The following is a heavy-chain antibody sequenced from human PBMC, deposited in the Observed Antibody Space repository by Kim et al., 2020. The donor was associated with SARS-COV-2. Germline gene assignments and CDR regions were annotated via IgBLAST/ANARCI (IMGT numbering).Heavy chain of an antibody. J-gene: IGHJ5*02. CDR3: ARRITMVRGLNWFDP. CDR1: GGSFSGYY. CDR2: INHSGST. Sequence: SETLSLTCAVYGGSFSGYYWSWIRQPPGKGLEWIGEINHSGSTNYNPSLKSRVTISVDTSKNQFSLKLSSVTAADTAVYYCARRITMVRGLNWFDPWGQGTLVTVSS. D-gene: IGHD3-10*01. V-gene: IGHV4-34*01.